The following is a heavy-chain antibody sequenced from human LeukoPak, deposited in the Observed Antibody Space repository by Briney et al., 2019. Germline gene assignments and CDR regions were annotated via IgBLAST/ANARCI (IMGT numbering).Heavy chain of an antibody. CDR2: MNPNSGNT. CDR1: GYTFTSYD. Sequence: AASVKVSCKASGYTFTSYDINWVRQATGQGLEWMGWMNPNSGNTGYAQKFQGRVTMTRNTSISTAYMELRSLRSDDTAVYYCARDFSDITMIVGAGGYWGQGTLVTVSS. V-gene: IGHV1-8*01. J-gene: IGHJ4*02. CDR3: ARDFSDITMIVGAGGY. D-gene: IGHD3-22*01.